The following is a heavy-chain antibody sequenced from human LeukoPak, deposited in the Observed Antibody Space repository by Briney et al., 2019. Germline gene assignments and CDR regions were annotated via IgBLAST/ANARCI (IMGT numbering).Heavy chain of an antibody. J-gene: IGHJ4*02. V-gene: IGHV3-30-3*01. D-gene: IGHD6-6*01. CDR3: ARYSSSST. Sequence: PGRSLGLSCAASGFTFSSYAMHWVRQAPGKGLEWVAVISYDGSNKYYADSVKGRFTISRDNSKNTLYLQMNSLRAEDTAVYYCARYSSSSTWGQGTLVTVSS. CDR2: ISYDGSNK. CDR1: GFTFSSYA.